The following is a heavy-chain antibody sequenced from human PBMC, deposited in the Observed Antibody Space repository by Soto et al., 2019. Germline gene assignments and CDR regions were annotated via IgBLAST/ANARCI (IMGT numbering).Heavy chain of an antibody. J-gene: IGHJ6*02. CDR1: GGIFSSYD. CDR3: ARAKRFGERPWAGMDV. V-gene: IGHV1-69*01. D-gene: IGHD3-10*01. Sequence: QVQLAQSGAEVQKPGSSVKVSCKASGGIFSSYDISWVRQAPGQGLEWMGGLIPILGPPNYAQEFQGRVTITADESTNTAYMELTSLRSEDTAIYYCARAKRFGERPWAGMDVWGQGTSVTVSS. CDR2: LIPILGPP.